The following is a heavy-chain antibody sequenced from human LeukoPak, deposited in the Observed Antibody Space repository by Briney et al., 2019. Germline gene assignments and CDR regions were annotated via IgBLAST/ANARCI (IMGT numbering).Heavy chain of an antibody. V-gene: IGHV3-7*05. J-gene: IGHJ4*02. Sequence: GGSLRLSCAASGFTFSSYWMSWVRQAPGKGLEWVANIKQDGSAKYYVDSVKGRFTISRDNAKNSLYLQMNSLRAEDTAVYYCARVGYSYGKFFDYWGQGTLVTVSS. D-gene: IGHD5-18*01. CDR1: GFTFSSYW. CDR3: ARVGYSYGKFFDY. CDR2: IKQDGSAK.